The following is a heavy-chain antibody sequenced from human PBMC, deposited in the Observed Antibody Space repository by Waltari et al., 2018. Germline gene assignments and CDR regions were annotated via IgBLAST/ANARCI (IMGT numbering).Heavy chain of an antibody. Sequence: QVQLVQSGAEVKKPGSSVKVSCKASGGTFSSYAIIWVRQAPGQGLEWMGGIIPIFGTANYAQKFQGRVTITADEATSTAYMELSSLRSEDTAVYYCARDLGYYYDSSGFDYWGQGTLVTVSS. CDR3: ARDLGYYYDSSGFDY. CDR2: IIPIFGTA. D-gene: IGHD3-22*01. V-gene: IGHV1-69*13. CDR1: GGTFSSYA. J-gene: IGHJ4*02.